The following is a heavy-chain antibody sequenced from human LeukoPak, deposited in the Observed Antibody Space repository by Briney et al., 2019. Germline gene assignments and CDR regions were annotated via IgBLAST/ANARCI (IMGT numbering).Heavy chain of an antibody. V-gene: IGHV4-39*07. J-gene: IGHJ4*02. Sequence: PSETLSLTCSVSGGSISSTDYYWGWIRQPPGKGLEWIGSIYYTGSTFYNPSLKSRVTISADTSKNQLSLKLSSVTAADTAVYYCASFLQLWLLYFDYWGQGTLVTVSS. CDR2: IYYTGST. CDR3: ASFLQLWLLYFDY. CDR1: GGSISSTDYY. D-gene: IGHD5-18*01.